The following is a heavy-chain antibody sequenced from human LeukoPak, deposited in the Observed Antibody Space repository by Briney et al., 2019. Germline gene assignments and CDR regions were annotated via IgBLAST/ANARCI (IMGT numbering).Heavy chain of an antibody. CDR3: ASASSHRIAAGGDY. Sequence: GGSLSLSCAASGFTFSNYWMHWVRQAPGKGLVWVSRINSDGSSRNYADSVKGRFTISRDHAKNPLYLQMNSLRAEDTAVYYCASASSHRIAAGGDYWGQGTLVTVSS. CDR2: INSDGSSR. D-gene: IGHD6-13*01. CDR1: GFTFSNYW. V-gene: IGHV3-74*01. J-gene: IGHJ4*02.